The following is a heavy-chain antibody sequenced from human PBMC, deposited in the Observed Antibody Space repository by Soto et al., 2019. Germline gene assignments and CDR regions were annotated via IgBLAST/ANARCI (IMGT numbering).Heavy chain of an antibody. CDR3: ARGPPRSWGWLLYRGGWSDP. J-gene: IGHJ5*02. Sequence: QVQLVQSGAEVKKPGSSVKVSCKASGGTFSSYAISWVRQAPGQGLEWMGGIIPIFGTANYAQKFQGRVTITAEKPASTAYMGLSTLGSEDRAVYYWARGPPRSWGWLLYRGGWSDPWGQGTLVTVSS. D-gene: IGHD3-3*01. CDR1: GGTFSSYA. V-gene: IGHV1-69*06. CDR2: IIPIFGTA.